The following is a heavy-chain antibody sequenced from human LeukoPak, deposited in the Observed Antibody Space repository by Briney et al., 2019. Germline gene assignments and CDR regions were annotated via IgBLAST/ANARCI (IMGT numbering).Heavy chain of an antibody. V-gene: IGHV4-39*02. CDR1: GGSISSSSYY. CDR3: ARDWGAPSGYDYWFDP. Sequence: PSETLSLTCAVSGGSISSSSYYWGWIRQPPGKGLEWIGSIYYSGSTYYNPSLKSRVTISVDTSKNQFSLKLSSVTAADTAVYYCARDWGAPSGYDYWFDPWGQGTLVTVSS. CDR2: IYYSGST. D-gene: IGHD5-12*01. J-gene: IGHJ5*02.